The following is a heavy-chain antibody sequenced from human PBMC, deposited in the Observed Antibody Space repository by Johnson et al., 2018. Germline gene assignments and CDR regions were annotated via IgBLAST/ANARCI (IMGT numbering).Heavy chain of an antibody. V-gene: IGHV3-30-3*01. Sequence: QVQLVESGGGVVQXGGSLTLSCAASGFTFSSYVMHWLRQAPGKGLEWVALISFDGTKKYYGDSVKGRFTISRDNSKNTLYLQMNSLRREDTAVYSCAREIGSFADVFDIWGQGTMVTVSS. CDR2: ISFDGTKK. CDR1: GFTFSSYV. J-gene: IGHJ3*02. CDR3: AREIGSFADVFDI. D-gene: IGHD3-10*01.